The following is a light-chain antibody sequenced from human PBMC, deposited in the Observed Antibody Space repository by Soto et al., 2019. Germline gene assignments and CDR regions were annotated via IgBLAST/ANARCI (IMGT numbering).Light chain of an antibody. V-gene: IGKV1-33*01. CDR3: QQYDNLPRT. CDR1: QDISNY. Sequence: DMQMTQSPSSLSASVGDRVTITCQASQDISNYLNWYQQKPGKAPKLLIYDASNLETGVPSRFSGSGSGTDFTFTISILQPEDIATYYCQQYDNLPRTFGGGTKVDIK. J-gene: IGKJ4*02. CDR2: DAS.